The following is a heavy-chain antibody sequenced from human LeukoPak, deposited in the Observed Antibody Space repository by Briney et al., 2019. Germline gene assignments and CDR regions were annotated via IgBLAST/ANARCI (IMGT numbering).Heavy chain of an antibody. J-gene: IGHJ4*02. CDR3: ATGDRRWLQLDH. Sequence: PSETLSLTCTVSGGSISSSSYCWGWIRQPPGKGLEWIGSIFYSGSTYYNPSLKSRVTISVDTSKNQFSLKLSSVTAADTAVYYCATGDRRWLQLDHWGQGTLVTVSS. CDR2: IFYSGST. D-gene: IGHD5-24*01. V-gene: IGHV4-39*01. CDR1: GGSISSSSYC.